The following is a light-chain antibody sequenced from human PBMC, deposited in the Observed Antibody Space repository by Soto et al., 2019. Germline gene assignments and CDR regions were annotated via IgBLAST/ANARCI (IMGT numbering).Light chain of an antibody. Sequence: QSVLTQPPSASGAPGQRVTISCSGSDSNVGSTAVNWYQQVPGTAPKLLIFINNQRPSGVPDRFSGSKSGTSASLAISGLQAEDEADYYCSSYTNINTRACVFGTGTKLTVL. CDR3: SSYTNINTRACV. CDR2: INN. V-gene: IGLV1-44*01. J-gene: IGLJ1*01. CDR1: DSNVGSTA.